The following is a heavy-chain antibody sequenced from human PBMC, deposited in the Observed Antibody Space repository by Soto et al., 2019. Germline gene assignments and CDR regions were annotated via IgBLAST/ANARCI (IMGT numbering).Heavy chain of an antibody. J-gene: IGHJ6*02. CDR3: ARGFCSSTTCYGMDV. CDR1: GYSFTSYT. CDR2: INAGNGNT. V-gene: IGHV1-3*01. D-gene: IGHD2-2*01. Sequence: ASVKVSCKASGYSFTSYTMHWVRQAPGQGLEWMGWINAGNGNTKYSQKFQGRVTITGDTSASAAYMELSSLRSEDTAVYYCARGFCSSTTCYGMDVWGQGTTVTVSS.